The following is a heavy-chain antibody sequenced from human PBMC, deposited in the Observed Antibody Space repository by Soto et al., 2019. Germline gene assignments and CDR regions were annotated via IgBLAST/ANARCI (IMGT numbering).Heavy chain of an antibody. Sequence: SETLSLTCTVSGDSLYYYYWSWIRQPPGKGLEWIGDVSDSGRTNYNPSLRSRVTISVDTSKNQFSLKLNSVTAADTAVYYCARDSTTWFPYYGIDVWGQGTTVT. CDR3: ARDSTTWFPYYGIDV. CDR2: VSDSGRT. CDR1: GDSLYYYY. J-gene: IGHJ6*02. V-gene: IGHV4-59*01. D-gene: IGHD2-2*01.